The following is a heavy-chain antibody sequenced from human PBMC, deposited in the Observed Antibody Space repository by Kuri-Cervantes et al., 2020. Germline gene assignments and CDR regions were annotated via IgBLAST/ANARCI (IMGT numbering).Heavy chain of an antibody. V-gene: IGHV4-30-2*01. J-gene: IGHJ4*02. CDR1: GGSISSGGYS. CDR2: IYHSGST. Sequence: SQTLSLTCAVSGGSISSGGYSWSWIRQPPGKGLEWIGYIYHSGSTYYNPSLKSRVTISVDTSKNQFSLKLSSVTAADTAVYYCARGGRGDYFIWGQGTLVTVSS. CDR3: ARGGRGDYFI. D-gene: IGHD4-17*01.